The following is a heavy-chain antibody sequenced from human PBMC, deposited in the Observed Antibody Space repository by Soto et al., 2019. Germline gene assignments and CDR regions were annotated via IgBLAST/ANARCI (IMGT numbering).Heavy chain of an antibody. Sequence: GGSLRLSCAASGFTFRSYSMNWVRQAPGKGLEWVSSISSSGSFIYYADSVKGRFTISRDNAENSLYLQMSSLRAEDTAVYYCARDSSGSYSFYFDYWGPGTLVTVSS. CDR3: ARDSSGSYSFYFDY. V-gene: IGHV3-21*01. CDR1: GFTFRSYS. J-gene: IGHJ4*02. D-gene: IGHD1-26*01. CDR2: ISSSGSFI.